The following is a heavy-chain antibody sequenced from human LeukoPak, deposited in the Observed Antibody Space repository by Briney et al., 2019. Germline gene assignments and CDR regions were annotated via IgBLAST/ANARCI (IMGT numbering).Heavy chain of an antibody. Sequence: PGRSLRLSCAASGFTFSTQGMHSVRQAPGNGLEWVAVVYFDGNNKYYADSVKARFTISRDNTKNTVYLHMYSLRAEESAVYYCARDGSLVLVTDAFDIWGQGAMVTVSS. D-gene: IGHD3-22*01. CDR1: GFTFSTQG. CDR3: ARDGSLVLVTDAFDI. V-gene: IGHV3-33*01. J-gene: IGHJ3*02. CDR2: VYFDGNNK.